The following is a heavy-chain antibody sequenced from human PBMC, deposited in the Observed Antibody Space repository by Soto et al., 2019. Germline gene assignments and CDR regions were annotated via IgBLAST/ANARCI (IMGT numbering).Heavy chain of an antibody. CDR2: INHSGST. CDR3: ASASRVVAAMNWFDP. D-gene: IGHD2-15*01. CDR1: GWSFSGYY. V-gene: IGHV4-34*01. Sequence: PSETLSLTCAFYGWSFSGYYWSLIRQPPGKGLEWIGEINHSGSTNYNPSLKSRVTISVDTSKNQFSLKLSSVTAADTAVYYCASASRVVAAMNWFDPWGQGTLVTVSS. J-gene: IGHJ5*02.